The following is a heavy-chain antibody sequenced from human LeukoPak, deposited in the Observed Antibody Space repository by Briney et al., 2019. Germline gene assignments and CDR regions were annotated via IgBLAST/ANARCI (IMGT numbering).Heavy chain of an antibody. CDR3: VKGRISEDGLDF. CDR2: ISSSGNT. Sequence: GGSLRLPCAASGFTFSRSAMTWVRQTPGKGLDWVSSISSSGNTYYEAYVKGRFTISRDNSKNMLYLQMNSLRAEDTAVYYCVKGRISEDGLDFWGQGTLVTVSS. J-gene: IGHJ4*02. CDR1: GFTFSRSA. V-gene: IGHV3-23*01. D-gene: IGHD5-24*01.